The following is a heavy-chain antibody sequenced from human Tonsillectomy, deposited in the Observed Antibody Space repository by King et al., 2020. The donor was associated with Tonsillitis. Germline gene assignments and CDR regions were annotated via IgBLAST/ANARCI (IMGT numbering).Heavy chain of an antibody. CDR1: GASTSNHY. J-gene: IGHJ6*03. D-gene: IGHD3-22*01. Sequence: QVQLQESGPGLVKPSETLSLTCTVSGASTSNHYWSWIRQPPGKGLEWIGYVSNSGSTNYNPSLKSRVTISVHTSKNYFSLKLSSVTAADTAVYYCATHLQYYSASSDCYMDVWGKGTTVTVSS. CDR2: VSNSGST. CDR3: ATHLQYYSASSDCYMDV. V-gene: IGHV4-59*08.